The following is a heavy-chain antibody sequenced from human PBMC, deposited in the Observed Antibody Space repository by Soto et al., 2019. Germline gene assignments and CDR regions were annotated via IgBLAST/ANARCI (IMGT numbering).Heavy chain of an antibody. Sequence: QVQLVQSGAEVKKPGSSVKVSCKAPGGTFSRSTINWVRQAPGQGLEWMGRVVPKIGSINFIRKFQGRLTLSADKSTRTAFLEPSSLRPEDTAVYYCTRGGRESNWNDGNFAYWDKATQGSVSS. CDR2: VVPKIGSI. CDR1: GGTFSRST. CDR3: TRGGRESNWNDGNFAY. D-gene: IGHD1-20*01. J-gene: IGHJ4*02. V-gene: IGHV1-69*08.